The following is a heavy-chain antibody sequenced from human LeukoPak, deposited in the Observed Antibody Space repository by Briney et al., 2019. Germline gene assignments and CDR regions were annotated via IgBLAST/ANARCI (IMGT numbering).Heavy chain of an antibody. CDR3: ARAGRDGYNFYY. Sequence: SETLSLTCAVYGGSFSGYYWSWIRQPPGKGLEWIGEINHSGSTNYNPSLKSRVTISVDTSKNQFSLKLSSVTAADTAVYYRARAGRDGYNFYYWGQGTLVTVSS. J-gene: IGHJ4*02. D-gene: IGHD5-24*01. V-gene: IGHV4-34*01. CDR2: INHSGST. CDR1: GGSFSGYY.